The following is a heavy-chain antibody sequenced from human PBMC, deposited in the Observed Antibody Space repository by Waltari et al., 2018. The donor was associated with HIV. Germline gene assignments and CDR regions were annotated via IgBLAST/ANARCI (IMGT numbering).Heavy chain of an antibody. CDR3: ARSIRGGDVDY. D-gene: IGHD3-10*01. V-gene: IGHV1-8*01. CDR2: MNPNNGNT. CDR1: GYTFTTYD. J-gene: IGHJ4*02. Sequence: QVQLVQSGAEVKKPGASVKFSCKASGYTFTTYDINWLRQATGQGLEWMGWMNPNNGNTGYAQKFQGRVAMTRDTSISTAYLELDSLRSEDTAVYYCARSIRGGDVDYWGQGTLVTVSS.